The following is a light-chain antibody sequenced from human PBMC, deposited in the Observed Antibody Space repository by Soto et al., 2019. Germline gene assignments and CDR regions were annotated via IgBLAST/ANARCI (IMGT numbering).Light chain of an antibody. CDR1: QSVSSD. V-gene: IGKV3-11*01. CDR3: NNRRNWPPIT. J-gene: IGKJ5*01. CDR2: DAS. Sequence: EIVLTQSPATLSLSPGERATLSCRASQSVSSDLAWYQQKPGQAPRLFIYDASNRATGIPARFSGSGSGTDFTLTISSLGPEDFAVYYCNNRRNWPPITFGQGTRLEIK.